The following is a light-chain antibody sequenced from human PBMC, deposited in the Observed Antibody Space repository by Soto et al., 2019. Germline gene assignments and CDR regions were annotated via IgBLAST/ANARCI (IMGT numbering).Light chain of an antibody. CDR2: DVA. CDR1: QSVYRL. J-gene: IGKJ1*01. V-gene: IGKV3-11*01. CDR3: QQRANLWT. Sequence: EVVLTQSPATLSLSPGERATVSCRASQSVYRLLAWYQQKPGQAPRLLIFDVATRATGIPARFSGSGFGTDFTLTISNLEPEDFAVYYCQQRANLWTFGQGTRVQIK.